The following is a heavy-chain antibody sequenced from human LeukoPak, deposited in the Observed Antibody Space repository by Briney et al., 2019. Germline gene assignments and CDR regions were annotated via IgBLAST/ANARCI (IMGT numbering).Heavy chain of an antibody. V-gene: IGHV5-51*01. D-gene: IGHD3-22*01. CDR3: ARRYDSSGCDY. J-gene: IGHJ4*02. CDR2: IYPGDSDT. Sequence: GESLKISCKGSGYSFTSYWIGWVRQMPGKGLEWMGVIYPGDSDTRYSPSFQGQVTTSADKSISTAYLQWSSLKASDTAMYYYARRYDSSGCDYWGQGTLVTVSS. CDR1: GYSFTSYW.